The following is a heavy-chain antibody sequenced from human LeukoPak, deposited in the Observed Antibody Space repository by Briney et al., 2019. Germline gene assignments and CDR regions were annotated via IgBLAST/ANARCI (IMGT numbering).Heavy chain of an antibody. V-gene: IGHV1-18*01. J-gene: IGHJ5*02. CDR1: GYTFTSYG. Sequence: ASVKVSCKASGYTFTSYGISWVRQAPGQGLEWMGWISAYNGNTNYAQKFQGRVTMTRDMSASTDYMELSSLRSEDTAVYYCARDNSVEDTAWWFDPWGQGTLVTVSS. D-gene: IGHD4-23*01. CDR2: ISAYNGNT. CDR3: ARDNSVEDTAWWFDP.